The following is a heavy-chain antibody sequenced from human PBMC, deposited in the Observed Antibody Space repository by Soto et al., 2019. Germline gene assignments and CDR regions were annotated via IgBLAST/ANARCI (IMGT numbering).Heavy chain of an antibody. Sequence: ASVKVSCKASGYTFSNYGISWVRQAPGQGLEWMAWISAHNGNTNYAQKFQDRVTMTTDTSTTTAFMELRSLTSDDTAVYYCARGKGRLGHYYYGLAVWGQGTTVTVSS. J-gene: IGHJ6*02. V-gene: IGHV1-18*04. CDR3: ARGKGRLGHYYYGLAV. D-gene: IGHD3-10*01. CDR1: GYTFSNYG. CDR2: ISAHNGNT.